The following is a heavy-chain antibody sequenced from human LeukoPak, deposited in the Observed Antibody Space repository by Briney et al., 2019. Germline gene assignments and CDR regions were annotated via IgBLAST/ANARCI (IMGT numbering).Heavy chain of an antibody. V-gene: IGHV3-21*01. CDR3: ARLRRNGDSGGFYYYYDS. D-gene: IGHD2-21*01. CDR1: GFTFSSFS. Sequence: GGSLRLSCAASGFTFSSFSINWVRQAPGKGLEWVSSINTVASYIYYADSVRGRFTISRDNAKNSLYLQMNSLRAEDTGVYYCARLRRNGDSGGFYYYYDSWGQGTLVTGSS. CDR2: INTVASYI. J-gene: IGHJ4*02.